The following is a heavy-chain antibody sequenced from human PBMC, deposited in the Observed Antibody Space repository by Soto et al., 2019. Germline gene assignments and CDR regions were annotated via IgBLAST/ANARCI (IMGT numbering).Heavy chain of an antibody. CDR3: VRQKNDVLTGYYRYYGMDV. J-gene: IGHJ6*02. V-gene: IGHV5-51*01. CDR2: IYPGDSDT. Sequence: ESLKISCKGSGYSFSTYWIGWVRQMPGKGLEWMGIIYPGDSDTRYSPSFQGQVTISADKSISTAYLQWSSLKASDTAMYYCVRQKNDVLTGYYRYYGMDVWGQGTTVTVSS. CDR1: GYSFSTYW. D-gene: IGHD3-9*01.